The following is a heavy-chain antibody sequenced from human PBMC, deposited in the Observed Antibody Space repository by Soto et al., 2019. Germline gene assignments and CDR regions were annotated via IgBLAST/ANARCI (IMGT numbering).Heavy chain of an antibody. J-gene: IGHJ6*02. CDR2: IIPIFGTA. CDR1: GGTFSSYA. D-gene: IGHD4-17*01. Sequence: SVKVSCKASGGTFSSYAISWVRQAPGQGLEWMGGIIPIFGTANYAQKFQGRVTITADESTSTAYMELGSLRSEDTAVYYCARGRTTSYGMDVWGQGTTVTVSS. V-gene: IGHV1-69*13. CDR3: ARGRTTSYGMDV.